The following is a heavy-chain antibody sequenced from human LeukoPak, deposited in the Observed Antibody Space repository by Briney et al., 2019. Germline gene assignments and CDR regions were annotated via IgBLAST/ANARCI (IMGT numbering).Heavy chain of an antibody. CDR2: ISGNGVGT. D-gene: IGHD2-21*01. CDR3: AKVRYSGYYFDY. V-gene: IGHV3-23*01. J-gene: IGHJ4*02. Sequence: GGSLRLSCAASGFTFSSFAMRWVRQAPGKGLEWVSSISGNGVGTYYADSAKGRFTISRDNSKNTLYLQMNSLRAEDTAVYYCAKVRYSGYYFDYWGQGTLVTVSS. CDR1: GFTFSSFA.